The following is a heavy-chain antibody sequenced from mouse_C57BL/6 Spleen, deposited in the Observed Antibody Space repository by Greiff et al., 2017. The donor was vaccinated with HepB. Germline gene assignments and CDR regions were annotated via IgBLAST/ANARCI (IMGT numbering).Heavy chain of an antibody. CDR1: GYTFTSYW. Sequence: QVQLQQPGAELVRPGTSVKLSCKASGYTFTSYWMHWVKQRPGQGLEWIGVIDPSDSYTNYNQKFKGKATLTVDTSSSTAYMQLSSLTSEDSAVYYCARYYYFDYWGQGTTLTVSS. V-gene: IGHV1-59*01. CDR2: IDPSDSYT. CDR3: ARYYYFDY. J-gene: IGHJ2*01.